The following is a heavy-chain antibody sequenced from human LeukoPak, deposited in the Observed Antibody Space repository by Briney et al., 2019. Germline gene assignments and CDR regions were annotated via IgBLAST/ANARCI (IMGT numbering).Heavy chain of an antibody. Sequence: PGGSLRLSCAASGFPFRDFYMSWIRQAPGKGLEWLSYISGSSRSTNYADSVKGRFSISRNNAKNSLYLQMNSLRAEDTAVYYCTIHAQDYGDYINNLDGVFDYWGQGTLVTVSS. J-gene: IGHJ4*02. CDR2: ISGSSRST. CDR3: TIHAQDYGDYINNLDGVFDY. V-gene: IGHV3-11*03. CDR1: GFPFRDFY. D-gene: IGHD4-17*01.